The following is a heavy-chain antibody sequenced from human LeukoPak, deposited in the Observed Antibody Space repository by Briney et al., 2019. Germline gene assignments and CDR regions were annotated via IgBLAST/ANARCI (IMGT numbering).Heavy chain of an antibody. Sequence: GGSLTLSCAASGFSFSNYGMNWVRQAPGKGLEWVSGITGSGSTTYYADSVKGRFTISRDNSKNTLYLQMNSLRAEDTAVYYCAKDRYSRGRIDYWGQGTLVTVSS. J-gene: IGHJ4*02. D-gene: IGHD6-19*01. CDR1: GFSFSNYG. CDR3: AKDRYSRGRIDY. V-gene: IGHV3-23*01. CDR2: ITGSGSTT.